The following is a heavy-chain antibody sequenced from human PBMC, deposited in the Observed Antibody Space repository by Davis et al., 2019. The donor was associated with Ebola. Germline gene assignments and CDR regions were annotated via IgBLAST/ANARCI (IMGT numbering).Heavy chain of an antibody. CDR3: ARTQETTKWELPYRDDAFDI. Sequence: AASVKVSCKASGYTFTSYYMHWVRQAPGQGLEWMGIINPSGGSTSYAQKFQGRVTMTRDTSTSTVYMELSSLRSEDTAVYYCARTQETTKWELPYRDDAFDIWGQGTMVTVSS. CDR1: GYTFTSYY. V-gene: IGHV1-46*01. D-gene: IGHD1-26*01. CDR2: INPSGGST. J-gene: IGHJ3*02.